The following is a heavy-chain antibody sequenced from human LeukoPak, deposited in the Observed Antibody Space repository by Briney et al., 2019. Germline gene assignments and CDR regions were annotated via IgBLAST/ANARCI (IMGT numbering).Heavy chain of an antibody. CDR3: AKDYYDSSGYYFDY. CDR1: GFTFDDYA. D-gene: IGHD3-22*01. CDR2: ISWNSGGI. V-gene: IGHV3-9*01. Sequence: GRSLRLSCAASGFTFDDYAMHWVRQAPGKGLEWVSGISWNSGGIGYADSVKGRFTISRDNAKNSLYLQMNSLRAEDTALYYCAKDYYDSSGYYFDYWGQGTLVTVSS. J-gene: IGHJ4*02.